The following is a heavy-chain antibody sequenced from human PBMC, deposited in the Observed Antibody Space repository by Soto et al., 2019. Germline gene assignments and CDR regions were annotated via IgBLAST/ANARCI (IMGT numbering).Heavy chain of an antibody. J-gene: IGHJ5*02. D-gene: IGHD2-2*01. Sequence: QVQLLESGGGVVQPGTSLRLSCAASGFTFSTYVMHWVRQAPGKGLEWVSVIWYHGSNKNYADSVKGRFTISRDNSKNTLYLQMNSLRGEDTAVYYCATETTHYAHDLWGQGTLVTVSS. CDR1: GFTFSTYV. CDR2: IWYHGSNK. V-gene: IGHV3-33*01. CDR3: ATETTHYAHDL.